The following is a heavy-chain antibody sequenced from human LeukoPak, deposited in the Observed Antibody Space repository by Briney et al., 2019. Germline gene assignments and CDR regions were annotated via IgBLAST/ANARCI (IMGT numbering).Heavy chain of an antibody. CDR2: ISDIGSI. CDR1: GGSISSYY. V-gene: IGHV4-59*08. Sequence: PSETLSLTCTVSGGSISSYYWSWIRQPPGKGLEWIAYISDIGSINYNSSLKSRVTISLEASKNQFSLKLSSVTAADTAVHYCAGHHPRNTVDFWGQGTLVTVSS. D-gene: IGHD2/OR15-2a*01. CDR3: AGHHPRNTVDF. J-gene: IGHJ4*02.